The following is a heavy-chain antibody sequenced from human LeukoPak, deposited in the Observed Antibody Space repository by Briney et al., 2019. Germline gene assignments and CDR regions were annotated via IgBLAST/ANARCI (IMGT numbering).Heavy chain of an antibody. Sequence: ASVKVSCKASGYSFTGYYMHWVRQAPGQGLEWMGWINPNSGGTNYAQKFQGRVTMPRDTSISTAYMELSRLRSDDTAVYYCARETWGRATNNWFDPWGQGTLVTVSS. D-gene: IGHD7-27*01. V-gene: IGHV1-2*02. CDR1: GYSFTGYY. CDR2: INPNSGGT. J-gene: IGHJ5*02. CDR3: ARETWGRATNNWFDP.